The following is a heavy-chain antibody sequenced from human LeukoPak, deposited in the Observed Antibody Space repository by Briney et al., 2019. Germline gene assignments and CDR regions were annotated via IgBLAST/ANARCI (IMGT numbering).Heavy chain of an antibody. Sequence: PSETLCLTCTVSGGSISSYYWSWIRQPPGKGLEWIGYIYYSGSTNYNPSLKSRVTISVDTSKNQFSLKLSSVTAADTAVYYCASVAAELDAFDIWGQGTMVTVSS. D-gene: IGHD6-13*01. CDR2: IYYSGST. V-gene: IGHV4-59*01. CDR1: GGSISSYY. J-gene: IGHJ3*02. CDR3: ASVAAELDAFDI.